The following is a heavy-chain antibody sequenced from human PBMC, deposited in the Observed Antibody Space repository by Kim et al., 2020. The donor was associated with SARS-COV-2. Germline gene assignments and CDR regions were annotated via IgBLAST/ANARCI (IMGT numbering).Heavy chain of an antibody. D-gene: IGHD3-22*01. CDR3: AAWFHSTDYYPGY. Sequence: GGSLRLSCAASGFTFSNYEMNWVRQAPGKGLEWVSYISNSGSTIYYADSVKGRFTISRDNAKNSLYLQMNSLRAEDTAVYYCAAWFHSTDYYPGYWGQGTLVTVSS. CDR1: GFTFSNYE. V-gene: IGHV3-48*03. J-gene: IGHJ4*02. CDR2: ISNSGSTI.